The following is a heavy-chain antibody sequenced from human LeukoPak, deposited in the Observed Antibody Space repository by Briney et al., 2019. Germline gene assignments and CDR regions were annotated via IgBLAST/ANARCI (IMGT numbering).Heavy chain of an antibody. CDR3: AREGSDAFEI. Sequence: GGSLRLSCAASGFTFSSYIMNWVRQAPGKGLEWVSSISSSGNYIYYADSVKGRFTISRDNAKNSLYLQMNSLRVEDTALYYCAREGSDAFEIWGQGTMVTVSS. J-gene: IGHJ3*02. V-gene: IGHV3-21*01. CDR1: GFTFSSYI. CDR2: ISSSGNYI.